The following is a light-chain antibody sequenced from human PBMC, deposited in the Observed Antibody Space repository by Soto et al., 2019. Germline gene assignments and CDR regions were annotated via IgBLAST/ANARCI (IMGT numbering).Light chain of an antibody. CDR2: DAS. CDR3: QQRSNWPPIT. CDR1: QSIISSY. J-gene: IGKJ5*01. V-gene: IGKV3-11*01. Sequence: EIVLTQSPGTLSLSPGERATLSCRASQSIISSYLGWYQQKPGQAPRLLIYDASNRATGIPARFSGSGSGTDFTLTISSLEPEDFAVYYCQQRSNWPPITFGQGTRLEIK.